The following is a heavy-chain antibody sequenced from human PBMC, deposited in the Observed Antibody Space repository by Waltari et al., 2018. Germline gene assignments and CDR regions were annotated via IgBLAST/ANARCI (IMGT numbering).Heavy chain of an antibody. Sequence: QVHLQESGPGLVKPSETLSLTCTVSGGSISSHYWSWIRQPPGKGLELIWYIYYSGSTNSNPPLKRRVTISVETSKNQLYLKLSSVTDADRAVYYCARGNYGDYYWGQGTLVTVSS. J-gene: IGHJ4*02. CDR3: ARGNYGDYY. CDR2: IYYSGST. V-gene: IGHV4-59*11. CDR1: GGSISSHY. D-gene: IGHD4-17*01.